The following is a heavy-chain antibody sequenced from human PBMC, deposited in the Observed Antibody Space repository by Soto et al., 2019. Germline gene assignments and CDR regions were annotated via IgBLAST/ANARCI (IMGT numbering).Heavy chain of an antibody. D-gene: IGHD2-2*01. CDR1: GFTFSSYS. CDR2: ISGSGGST. CDR3: VKDTKENIVVVPAAMRNYYYYGMDV. Sequence: PGVSLRLSCAAPGFTFSSYSMSWVRQAPGKGLEWVSAISGSGGSTYYADSVKGRFTISRDNSKNTLYLQMSSLRAEDTAVYYCVKDTKENIVVVPAAMRNYYYYGMDVWGQGTTVTV. V-gene: IGHV3-23*01. J-gene: IGHJ6*02.